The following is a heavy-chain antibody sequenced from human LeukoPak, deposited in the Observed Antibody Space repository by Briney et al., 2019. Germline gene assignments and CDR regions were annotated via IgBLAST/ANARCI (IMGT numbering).Heavy chain of an antibody. D-gene: IGHD3-22*01. CDR2: ISGSGGST. Sequence: GGSLRLSCAASGFTFSSYAMSWVRQAPGKGLEWVSAISGSGGSTYYADSVKGRFTISRDNSKNTLYLQMNSLRAKDTAVYYCAKRDYDSSGYYSDFDYWGQGTLVTVSS. V-gene: IGHV3-23*01. CDR1: GFTFSSYA. J-gene: IGHJ4*02. CDR3: AKRDYDSSGYYSDFDY.